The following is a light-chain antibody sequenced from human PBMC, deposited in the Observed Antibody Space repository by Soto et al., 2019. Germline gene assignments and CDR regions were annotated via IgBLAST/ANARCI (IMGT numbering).Light chain of an antibody. CDR3: SSYTSSSTHYV. V-gene: IGLV2-14*01. Sequence: QSALTQPASVSGSPGQSITISCTGTSSDVGGYNYGSWYQQHPGKAPKLMIYDVSNRPSGVSNRFSGSKSGNTASLTISGLQPEDEADYYCSSYTSSSTHYVFGTGTKLTVL. CDR2: DVS. CDR1: SSDVGGYNY. J-gene: IGLJ1*01.